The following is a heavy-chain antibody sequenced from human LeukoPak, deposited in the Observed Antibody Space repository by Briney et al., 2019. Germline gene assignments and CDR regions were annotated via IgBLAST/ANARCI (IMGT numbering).Heavy chain of an antibody. D-gene: IGHD3-10*01. CDR3: ARAGGSGSQNYYYGMDV. CDR2: INAGNGNT. J-gene: IGHJ6*04. V-gene: IGHV1-3*01. Sequence: ASVKVSCKASGYTFTSYAIHWVRQAPGQRLEWMGWINAGNGNTKYSQKFQGRVTIARDTSASTAYMELSSLRSEDTAVYYCARAGGSGSQNYYYGMDVWSKGTTVTVSS. CDR1: GYTFTSYA.